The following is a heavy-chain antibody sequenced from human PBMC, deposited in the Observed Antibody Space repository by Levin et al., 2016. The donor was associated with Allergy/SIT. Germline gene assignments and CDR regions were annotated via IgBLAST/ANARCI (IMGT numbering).Heavy chain of an antibody. Sequence: WIRQPPGKGLEWIGYIYYSGSTYYNPSLKSRVTISVDTSKNQFSLKLSSVTAADTAVYYCASSYDSSGYYYVAHYYYMDVWGKGTTVTVSS. J-gene: IGHJ6*03. D-gene: IGHD3-22*01. V-gene: IGHV4-31*02. CDR2: IYYSGST. CDR3: ASSYDSSGYYYVAHYYYMDV.